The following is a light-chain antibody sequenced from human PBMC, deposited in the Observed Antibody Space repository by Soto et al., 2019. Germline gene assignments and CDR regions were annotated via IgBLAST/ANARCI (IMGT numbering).Light chain of an antibody. J-gene: IGLJ2*01. CDR1: SSDVGYYDY. Sequence: QSALTQPPSASGFPGQSVTISCTGTSSDVGYYDYVSWYQQHPGKAPKLVIYEVTKRPSGVPDRVSASKSGNTASLTVSGLRAEDEADYYCSSYTSKSSLIFGGGTKLTVL. CDR2: EVT. CDR3: SSYTSKSSLI. V-gene: IGLV2-8*01.